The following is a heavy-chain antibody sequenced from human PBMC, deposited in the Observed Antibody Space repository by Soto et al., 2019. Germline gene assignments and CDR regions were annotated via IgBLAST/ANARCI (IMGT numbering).Heavy chain of an antibody. D-gene: IGHD6-19*01. J-gene: IGHJ4*02. CDR2: IYHSGST. CDR1: GGSISSGGYS. Sequence: QLQLQESGSGLVKPSQTLSLTCAVSGGSISSGGYSWSWIRQPPGKGLEWIVYIYHSGSTYYNPSLKSRVTISVDRSKNQFSLKLGSVTAAATAVYYCARAGGLGAVAVDYWGQGTLVTVSS. CDR3: ARAGGLGAVAVDY. V-gene: IGHV4-30-2*01.